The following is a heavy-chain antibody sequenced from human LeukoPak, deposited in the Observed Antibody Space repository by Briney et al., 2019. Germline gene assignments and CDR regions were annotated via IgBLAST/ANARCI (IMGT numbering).Heavy chain of an antibody. CDR1: GFTFGSYA. D-gene: IGHD5-18*01. Sequence: GRSLRLSCAASGFTFGSYAMNWVRQAPGKGLEWVAVISSDGSNKFYVDSVKGRFTISRDNPKNTLYLQMNSLRPEDTAVYYCATDSSSRIQLWTPLKYWGQGTLVTVSS. CDR3: ATDSSSRIQLWTPLKY. CDR2: ISSDGSNK. J-gene: IGHJ4*02. V-gene: IGHV3-30*03.